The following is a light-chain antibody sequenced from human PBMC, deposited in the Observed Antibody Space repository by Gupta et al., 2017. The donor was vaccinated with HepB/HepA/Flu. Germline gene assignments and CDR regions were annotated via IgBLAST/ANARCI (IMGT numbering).Light chain of an antibody. CDR2: DAS. Sequence: ETMMTQSPATLSVSQGERATLSCRASQSVMSNLAWYQQKPGQAPRLLIYDASTRATGIPARFSGSGSGTDFTLTISSLQSEDFALYYCQQYNNWPPGTFGQGTKVEIK. V-gene: IGKV3-15*01. CDR1: QSVMSN. J-gene: IGKJ1*01. CDR3: QQYNNWPPGT.